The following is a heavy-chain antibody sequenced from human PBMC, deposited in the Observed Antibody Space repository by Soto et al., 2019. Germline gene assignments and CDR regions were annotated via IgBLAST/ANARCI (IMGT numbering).Heavy chain of an antibody. CDR1: GYTFTSYG. Sequence: DSGKVSCKASGYTFTSYGISWVRQAPGQGLEWMGWISAYNGNTNYAQKLQGRVTMTTDTSTSTAYMELRSLRSDDTAVYYCASRLDYYDSSGYPTRSGDVFDIPGQATMVTVSS. D-gene: IGHD3-22*01. V-gene: IGHV1-18*01. CDR2: ISAYNGNT. CDR3: ASRLDYYDSSGYPTRSGDVFDI. J-gene: IGHJ3*02.